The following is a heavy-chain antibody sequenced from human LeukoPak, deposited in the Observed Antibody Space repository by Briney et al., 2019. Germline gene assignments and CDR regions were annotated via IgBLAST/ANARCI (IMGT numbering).Heavy chain of an antibody. Sequence: SVKVSCKAPGGTFSSYAISWVRQAPGQGLEWMGGIIPISGTAHYTQKFQGRVTITADESTSTAYMELSSLRSEDTAVYYCARGPPPTNYYDSSGYYRNAFDIWGQGTMVTVSS. CDR2: IIPISGTA. CDR1: GGTFSSYA. J-gene: IGHJ3*02. D-gene: IGHD3-22*01. CDR3: ARGPPPTNYYDSSGYYRNAFDI. V-gene: IGHV1-69*01.